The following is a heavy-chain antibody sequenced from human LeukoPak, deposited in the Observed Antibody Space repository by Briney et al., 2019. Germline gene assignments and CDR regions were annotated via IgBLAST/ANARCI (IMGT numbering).Heavy chain of an antibody. D-gene: IGHD3-3*01. Sequence: KASETLSLSCTVSGVSITTYYWSWIRQPPGKGLEWIGYIYHSGSTNYNPSLKSRVTISVDTSKNQFSLKLSSVTAADTAVYYCARESGDFWSGYSLAYWGQGTLVTVSS. J-gene: IGHJ4*02. CDR1: GVSITTYY. V-gene: IGHV4-59*01. CDR2: IYHSGST. CDR3: ARESGDFWSGYSLAY.